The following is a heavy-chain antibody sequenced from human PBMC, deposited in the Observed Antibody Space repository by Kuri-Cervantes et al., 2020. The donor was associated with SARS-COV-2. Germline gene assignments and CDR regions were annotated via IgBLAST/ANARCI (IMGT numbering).Heavy chain of an antibody. D-gene: IGHD6-13*01. J-gene: IGHJ4*02. V-gene: IGHV3-30*02. CDR2: IRYDGSNK. CDR1: GFTFSSYG. Sequence: GGSLRLSCAASGFTFSSYGMHWVRQAPGKGLEWVAFIRYDGSNKYYADSVKGRFTISRDNSKNTLYLQMNSLRAEDTAVYYCARLGSSSWYLDYWGQGTLVTVSS. CDR3: ARLGSSSWYLDY.